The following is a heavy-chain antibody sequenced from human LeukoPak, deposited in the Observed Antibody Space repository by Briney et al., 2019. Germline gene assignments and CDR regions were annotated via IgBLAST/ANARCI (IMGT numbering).Heavy chain of an antibody. CDR2: ISLDESHI. D-gene: IGHD6-13*01. V-gene: IGHV3-30*18. CDR1: VCTFSTYG. Sequence: GGSLRLSCAASVCTFSTYGMHWVRQAPGKGLEGVAVISLDESHIYYTDSVKGRFTISRDNSRNTLYLQMSSLRAEDTAVYYCAKSYSNAWPSPDVDYWGQGTLVTVSS. CDR3: AKSYSNAWPSPDVDY. J-gene: IGHJ4*02.